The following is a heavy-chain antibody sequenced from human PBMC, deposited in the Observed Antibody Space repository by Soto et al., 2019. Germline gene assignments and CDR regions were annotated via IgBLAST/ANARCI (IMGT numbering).Heavy chain of an antibody. J-gene: IGHJ5*02. CDR2: ISYDGSNK. CDR3: AKDRGVPAAMPFGWFDP. D-gene: IGHD2-2*01. Sequence: QVQLVESGGGVVQPGRSLRLSCAASGFTFSSYGMHWVRQAPGKGLEWVAVISYDGSNKYYADSVKGRFTISRDNSKNTLYLQMNSLRAEDTAVYYCAKDRGVPAAMPFGWFDPWGQGTLVTVSS. V-gene: IGHV3-30*18. CDR1: GFTFSSYG.